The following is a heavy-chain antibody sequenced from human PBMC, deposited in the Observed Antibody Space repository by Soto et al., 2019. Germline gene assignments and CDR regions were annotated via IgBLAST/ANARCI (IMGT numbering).Heavy chain of an antibody. J-gene: IGHJ4*02. V-gene: IGHV3-30-3*01. CDR1: GFTFSSYA. CDR2: ISYGGSNK. Sequence: QVQLVESGGGVVQPGRSLRLSCAASGFTFSSYAMHWVRQAPGKGLEWVAVISYGGSNKYYADSVKRRFTISTDNSKNALYPQMTSLRAEDTAVYYCASPKLTVTGYSSGQKYYFDYWGQGTLVTVAS. D-gene: IGHD6-19*01. CDR3: ASPKLTVTGYSSGQKYYFDY.